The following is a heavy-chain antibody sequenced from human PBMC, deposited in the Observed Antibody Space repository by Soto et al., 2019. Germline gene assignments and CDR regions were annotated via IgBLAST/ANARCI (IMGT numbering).Heavy chain of an antibody. Sequence: EGQLLESGGALVQPGESLRLSCEGSGFTFSDAAMTWVRQAAGKGLEWVSFVSASAIETYTADSVRGRFTISRDNSKNTVFLQMNNLRVEDTAVYYCAKGPSVVHNMDVCGKGTSVTVSS. CDR1: GFTFSDAA. D-gene: IGHD2-15*01. J-gene: IGHJ6*04. CDR3: AKGPSVVHNMDV. CDR2: VSASAIET. V-gene: IGHV3-23*01.